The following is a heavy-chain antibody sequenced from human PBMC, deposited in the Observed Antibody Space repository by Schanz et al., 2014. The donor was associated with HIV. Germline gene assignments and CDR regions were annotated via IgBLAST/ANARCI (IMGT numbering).Heavy chain of an antibody. V-gene: IGHV4-59*01. CDR1: GGSIVDYH. Sequence: QLQLQESGPGLVKPSETLSLTCTVSGGSIVDYHWNWIRQPPGKGLEWIGYIYHNNGGTNYNPSLKSRVTISVDTSKNQISLKLTSVTAADTAVYYCARTDCSTSTSCYGIEDWFDPWGQGTLVTVSS. J-gene: IGHJ5*02. D-gene: IGHD2-2*01. CDR2: IYHNNGGT. CDR3: ARTDCSTSTSCYGIEDWFDP.